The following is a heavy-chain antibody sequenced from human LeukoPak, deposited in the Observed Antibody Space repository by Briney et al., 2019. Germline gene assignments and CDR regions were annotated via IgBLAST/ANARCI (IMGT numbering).Heavy chain of an antibody. CDR1: GGTFSSYA. CDR2: IIPILGIA. D-gene: IGHD5-18*01. CDR3: NRRYSCGYGGDY. Sequence: EASVKVSCKASGGTFSSYAISWVRQAPGQGLEWMGRIIPILGIANYAQKFQGRVTITADKSTSTAYMELSSLRSEDTAVYYCNRRYSCGYGGDYWGQGTLVTVSS. V-gene: IGHV1-69*04. J-gene: IGHJ4*02.